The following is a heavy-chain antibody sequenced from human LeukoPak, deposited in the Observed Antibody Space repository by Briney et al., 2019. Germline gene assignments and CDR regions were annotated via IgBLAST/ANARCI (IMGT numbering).Heavy chain of an antibody. Sequence: PGGSLRLSCLASGFTFNNYWMNWVRQAPGKGLEWVANIKQDGSAKYYVDSVKGRFTISRDNAKNSLSLQMNSLRAEDTAVYYCAKDDGAYCGGDCYSGAFDIWGQGTMVTVSS. V-gene: IGHV3-7*01. CDR1: GFTFNNYW. D-gene: IGHD2-21*02. CDR2: IKQDGSAK. J-gene: IGHJ3*02. CDR3: AKDDGAYCGGDCYSGAFDI.